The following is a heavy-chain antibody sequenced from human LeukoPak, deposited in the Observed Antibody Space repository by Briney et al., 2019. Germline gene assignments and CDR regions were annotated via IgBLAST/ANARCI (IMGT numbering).Heavy chain of an antibody. V-gene: IGHV3-23*01. CDR1: GFTFSSYA. J-gene: IGHJ4*02. CDR3: AKDLGYCSSTTCYGFDY. D-gene: IGHD2-2*01. CDR2: ISGGGATT. Sequence: GGSLRLSCAASGFTFSSYAMSWVRQAPGKGLEWLSSISGGGATTYYADSVKGRFTISRDNSKSTLYLQMNSLRAEDTAFYYCAKDLGYCSSTTCYGFDYWGQGTLVTVSS.